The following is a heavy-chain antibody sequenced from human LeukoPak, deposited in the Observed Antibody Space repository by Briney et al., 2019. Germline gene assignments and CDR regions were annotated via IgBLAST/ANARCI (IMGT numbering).Heavy chain of an antibody. CDR1: GGSISGGY. D-gene: IGHD4-11*01. J-gene: IGHJ4*02. V-gene: IGHV4-4*09. Sequence: SETLSLTCTVSGGSISGGYWSWIRQPPGRGLEWIGYVYTSGSTNYNPSLKSRVTISVDTSKSQFALKLSSVTAADTAVYYCAKSYFDYSTYYSYYFNPWGQGALVTVSS. CDR3: AKSYFDYSTYYSYYFNP. CDR2: VYTSGST.